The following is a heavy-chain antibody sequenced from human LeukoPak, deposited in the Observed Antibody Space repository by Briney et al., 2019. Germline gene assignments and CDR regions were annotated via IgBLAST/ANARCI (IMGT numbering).Heavy chain of an antibody. Sequence: ASVKVSCKASGYTFTGYYMHWVRQAPGQGLEWMGWINPNSGGTNYAQKFQGRVTMTRDTSISTAYMELSRLRSVDTAVYYCARDGCSSTSCPPWNYYYYMDVWGKGTTVTVSS. J-gene: IGHJ6*03. CDR3: ARDGCSSTSCPPWNYYYYMDV. V-gene: IGHV1-2*02. CDR1: GYTFTGYY. D-gene: IGHD2-2*01. CDR2: INPNSGGT.